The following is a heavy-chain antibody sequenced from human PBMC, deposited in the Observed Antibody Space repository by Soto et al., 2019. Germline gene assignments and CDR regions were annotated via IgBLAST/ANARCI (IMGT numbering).Heavy chain of an antibody. Sequence: SETLSLTCTVSGGSISSSSYYWGWIRQPPGKGLEWIGSIYYSGSTYYNPSLKSRVTISVDTSKNQFSLKLSSVTAADTAVYYCAWSMVNFLDYGMDVWGQGTTVTVSS. D-gene: IGHD5-18*01. CDR3: AWSMVNFLDYGMDV. J-gene: IGHJ6*02. CDR1: GGSISSSSYY. V-gene: IGHV4-39*01. CDR2: IYYSGST.